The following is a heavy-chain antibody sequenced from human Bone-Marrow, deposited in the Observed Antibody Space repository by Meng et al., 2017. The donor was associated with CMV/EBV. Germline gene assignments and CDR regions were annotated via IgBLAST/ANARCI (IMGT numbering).Heavy chain of an antibody. CDR2: IYYSGST. V-gene: IGHV4-39*01. D-gene: IGHD3-3*01. J-gene: IGHJ4*02. CDR1: GGSISSSSYY. Sequence: SEPLSLTCTVSGGSISSSSYYWGWIRQPPGKGLEWIGSIYYSGSTYYNPSLKSRVTISVDTSKNQFSLKLSSVTAADTAVYYCARQGYDFWSGYYKPDSFDYWGQGTLVTVSS. CDR3: ARQGYDFWSGYYKPDSFDY.